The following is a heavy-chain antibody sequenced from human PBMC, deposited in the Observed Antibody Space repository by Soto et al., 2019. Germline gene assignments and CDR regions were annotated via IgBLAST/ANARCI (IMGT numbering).Heavy chain of an antibody. D-gene: IGHD1-26*01. J-gene: IGHJ4*02. V-gene: IGHV4-4*07. Sequence: QVQLQESGPGLVKPSGTLSLTCTVSGGSISSYYWSWIRQPAGKGLEWIGRIYTSGSTNYNPSLKSRVTMSVDTSKNQFSLKLSSVTAADTAVYYCARVNIRAGGSWYYFDYWGQGTLVTVSS. CDR3: ARVNIRAGGSWYYFDY. CDR2: IYTSGST. CDR1: GGSISSYY.